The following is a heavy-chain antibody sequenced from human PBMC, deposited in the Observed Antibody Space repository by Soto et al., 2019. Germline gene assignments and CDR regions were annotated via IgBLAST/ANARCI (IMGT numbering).Heavy chain of an antibody. CDR3: ARDLLGDSSAWYAY. D-gene: IGHD6-13*01. Sequence: ASVKVSCKASGYTFSSYLIHWVRQAPGQRLEWMGWIIAVNGDTKYSQRFQGRVIFTRDTSANTAYMEVSSLRSEDTAVYYCARDLLGDSSAWYAYWGQRTLVTGSS. V-gene: IGHV1-3*01. CDR2: IIAVNGDT. J-gene: IGHJ4*02. CDR1: GYTFSSYL.